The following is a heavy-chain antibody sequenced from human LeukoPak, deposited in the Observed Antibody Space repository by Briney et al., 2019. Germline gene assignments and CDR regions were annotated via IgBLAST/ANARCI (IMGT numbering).Heavy chain of an antibody. J-gene: IGHJ6*03. CDR3: TRMEMATIGYYYMDV. CDR2: IRSKANSYAT. V-gene: IGHV3-73*01. CDR1: GFTFSGSA. Sequence: PGGSLRLSCAASGFTFSGSAMHWVRQASGKGLEGVGRIRSKANSYATAYAASVKGRFTISRDDSKNTAYLKMNSLKTEDTAVYYCTRMEMATIGYYYMDVWGKGTTVTVSS. D-gene: IGHD5-24*01.